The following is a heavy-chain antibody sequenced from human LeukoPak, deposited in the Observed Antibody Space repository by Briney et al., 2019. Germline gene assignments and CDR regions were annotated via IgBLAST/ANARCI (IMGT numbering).Heavy chain of an antibody. Sequence: SETLSLTCAVYGGSFSGYYWTWIRQTPEKGLEWIGEMNPSGSTSYNPSLKSRVTISVDTSKNQFSLKLSSVTAADTAVYYCARVSGLLWFGELLPSYYYYGMDVWGQGTTVTVSS. D-gene: IGHD3-10*01. CDR2: MNPSGST. V-gene: IGHV4-34*01. J-gene: IGHJ6*02. CDR3: ARVSGLLWFGELLPSYYYYGMDV. CDR1: GGSFSGYY.